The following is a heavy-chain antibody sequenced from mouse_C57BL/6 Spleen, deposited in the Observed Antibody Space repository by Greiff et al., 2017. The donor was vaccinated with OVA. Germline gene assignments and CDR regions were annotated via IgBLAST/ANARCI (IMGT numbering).Heavy chain of an antibody. CDR1: GYTFTSYW. J-gene: IGHJ2*01. CDR3: ARGDYSNYEYYFDY. CDR2: IDPSDSYT. Sequence: QVQLQQPGAELVKPGASVKLSCKASGYTFTSYWMQWVKQRPGQGLEWIGEIDPSDSYTNYNQKFKGKATLTVDTSSSTAYMQLSSLTSEDSAVYYCARGDYSNYEYYFDYWGQGTTLTVSS. D-gene: IGHD2-5*01. V-gene: IGHV1-50*01.